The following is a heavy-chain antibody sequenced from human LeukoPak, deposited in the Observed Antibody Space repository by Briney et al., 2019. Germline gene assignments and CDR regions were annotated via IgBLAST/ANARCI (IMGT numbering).Heavy chain of an antibody. V-gene: IGHV4-30-2*01. CDR2: IYHSGST. CDR3: ARVVGYCGGDCYSSEYAFDI. Sequence: PSQTLSLTCAVSGGSISSGGYSWSWIRQPPGKGLEWIGYIYHSGSTYYNPSLKSRVTISVDRSKNQFSLKLSSVTAADTAVYYCARVVGYCGGDCYSSEYAFDIWGQGTMVTVSS. D-gene: IGHD2-21*02. J-gene: IGHJ3*02. CDR1: GGSISSGGYS.